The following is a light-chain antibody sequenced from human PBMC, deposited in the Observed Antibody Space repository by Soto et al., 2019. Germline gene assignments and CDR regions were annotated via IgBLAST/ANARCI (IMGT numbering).Light chain of an antibody. CDR2: GAS. V-gene: IGKV1-12*01. J-gene: IGKJ2*01. CDR3: HQYNSWPPGT. CDR1: QGIGSW. Sequence: DIQMTQSPSSVSASVGDRVTVTCRASQGIGSWLAWYQKKPGKAPKFLIYGASTLQSGVPSRFSGSGSATEFTLTISSLQSEDFALYYCHQYNSWPPGTCGQGNKGDIK.